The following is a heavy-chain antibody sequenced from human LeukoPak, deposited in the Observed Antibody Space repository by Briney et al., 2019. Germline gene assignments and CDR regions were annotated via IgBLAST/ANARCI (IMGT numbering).Heavy chain of an antibody. J-gene: IGHJ4*02. V-gene: IGHV4-59*01. CDR1: GGSISSYY. Sequence: SETLSLTCTVSGGSISSYYWSWLRQPPGKGLEWIGYIYYSGSTNYNPSLKSRVTISIDTSKNQFSLNLSSVTAADTAVYYCARGAGGYSYGWGQGTPVTVSS. CDR3: ARGAGGYSYG. CDR2: IYYSGST. D-gene: IGHD5-18*01.